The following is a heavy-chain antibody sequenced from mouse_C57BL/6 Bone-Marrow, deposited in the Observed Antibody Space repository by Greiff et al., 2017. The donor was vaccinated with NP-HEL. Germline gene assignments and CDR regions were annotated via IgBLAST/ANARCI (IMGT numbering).Heavy chain of an antibody. CDR2: IHPSDSDT. CDR3: AVTPDY. Sequence: VKQRPGQGLEWIGRIHPSDSDTNYNQKFKGKATLTVDKSSSTAYMQLSSLTSEDSAVYYCAVTPDYWGQGTTLTVSS. V-gene: IGHV1-74*01. J-gene: IGHJ2*01.